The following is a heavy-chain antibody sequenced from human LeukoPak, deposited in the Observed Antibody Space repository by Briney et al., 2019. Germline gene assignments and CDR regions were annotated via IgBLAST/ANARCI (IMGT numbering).Heavy chain of an antibody. CDR2: ISGSGGST. Sequence: PGGSLRLSCAASGFTFSSYGMSWVRQAPGKGLEWVSAISGSGGSTYYADSVEGRLTISRDNSKNTLYLQMNSLRAEDTAVYYCAKAPTYYYGSGSYSVLDYWGQGTLVTVSS. J-gene: IGHJ4*02. V-gene: IGHV3-23*01. D-gene: IGHD3-10*01. CDR3: AKAPTYYYGSGSYSVLDY. CDR1: GFTFSSYG.